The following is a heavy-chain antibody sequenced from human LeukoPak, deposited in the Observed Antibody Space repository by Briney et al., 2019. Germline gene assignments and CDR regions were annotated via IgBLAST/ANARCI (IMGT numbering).Heavy chain of an antibody. CDR1: GGSISSYY. Sequence: SETLSLTCTVSGGSISSYYWSWIRQPPGKGLEWIGYIYYSGSTNYNPSLKSRVTISVDTSKNQFSLKLSSVTAADTAVYYCASSRGYSGYDLVRFDYWGQGTLVTVSS. CDR2: IYYSGST. D-gene: IGHD5-12*01. V-gene: IGHV4-59*01. J-gene: IGHJ4*02. CDR3: ASSRGYSGYDLVRFDY.